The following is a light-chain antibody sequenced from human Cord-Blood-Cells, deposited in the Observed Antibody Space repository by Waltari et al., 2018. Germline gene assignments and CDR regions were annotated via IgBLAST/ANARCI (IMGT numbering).Light chain of an antibody. J-gene: IGLJ3*02. CDR2: KDS. V-gene: IGLV3-27*01. CDR3: YSAADNKGV. CDR1: VLAKKY. Sequence: SYELTQPSSVSVSPGQTARITCSGDVLAKKYARWFQQKPGQAPVLVIYKDSERPSGIPERFSGSSSGTKVTLTISGAQVEDEADYYCYSAADNKGVFGGGTKLTVL.